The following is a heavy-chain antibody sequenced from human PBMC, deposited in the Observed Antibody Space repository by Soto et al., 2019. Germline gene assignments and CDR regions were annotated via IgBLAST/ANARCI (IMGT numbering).Heavy chain of an antibody. J-gene: IGHJ4*01. CDR3: AKLGFVLMELYYFHQ. CDR1: GFTFSSYA. V-gene: IGHV3-23*01. Sequence: GGSLRLSCTASGFTFSSYARSWVRQAPGKELEWVSTISGNSGKTNYAESVKGRFSISRDNSKNTVHLQLDSLRAEDTAVYFCAKLGFVLMELYYFHQWGHGTLVTVSS. CDR2: ISGNSGKT. D-gene: IGHD2-8*01.